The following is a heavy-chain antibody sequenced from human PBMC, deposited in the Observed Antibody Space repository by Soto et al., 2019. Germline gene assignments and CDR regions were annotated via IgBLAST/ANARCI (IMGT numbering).Heavy chain of an antibody. Sequence: KFARKGAGYNFSTSAMKWVQKAPGQGLEWMGWINTNTGNPAYAQGFTGRFVFSLDTSVSTAYLQISSLKAEDTAVYYCARGQQLVLLDNWFDPWGQGTLVTVSS. D-gene: IGHD6-13*01. CDR1: GYNFSTSA. CDR3: ARGQQLVLLDNWFDP. V-gene: IGHV7-4-1*02. CDR2: INTNTGNP. J-gene: IGHJ5*02.